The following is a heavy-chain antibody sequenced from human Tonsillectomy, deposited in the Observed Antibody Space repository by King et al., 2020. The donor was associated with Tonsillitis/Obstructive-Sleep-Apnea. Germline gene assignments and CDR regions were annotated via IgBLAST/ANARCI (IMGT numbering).Heavy chain of an antibody. V-gene: IGHV3-53*01. CDR3: ASRPYYDSSGYFYAFDI. CDR2: IYSGGST. D-gene: IGHD3-22*01. CDR1: GFTVSSNY. Sequence: VQLVESGGGLIQPGGSLRLSCAASGFTVSSNYMSWVRQAPGKGLEWVSVIYSGGSTYYADSVKGRFTISRDNSKNTLYLQMNSLRAEDTAVYYCASRPYYDSSGYFYAFDIWGQGTMVTVSS. J-gene: IGHJ3*02.